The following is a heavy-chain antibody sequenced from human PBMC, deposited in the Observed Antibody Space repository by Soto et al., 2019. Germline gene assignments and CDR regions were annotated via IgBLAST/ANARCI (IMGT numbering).Heavy chain of an antibody. V-gene: IGHV3-30*18. Sequence: QVQLVESGGGVVQPGRSLRLSCAASGFTFSRYGMHWVRQAPGKGLEWLTVMSYDGSHKQYADSVKGRFTISRDNSKNTLDLQMDSLTTEDTAVYYCAKDPNDSSGSINWFDPWGQGTLVTVSS. CDR2: MSYDGSHK. J-gene: IGHJ5*02. D-gene: IGHD3-22*01. CDR3: AKDPNDSSGSINWFDP. CDR1: GFTFSRYG.